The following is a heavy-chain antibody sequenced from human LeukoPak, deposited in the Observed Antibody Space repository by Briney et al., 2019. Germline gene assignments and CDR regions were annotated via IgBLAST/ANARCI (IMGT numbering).Heavy chain of an antibody. CDR1: GGSISSYY. CDR2: IYTSGST. CDR3: ARARSVPAAIFTYYYYMDV. V-gene: IGHV4-4*07. D-gene: IGHD2-2*01. Sequence: PSETLSLTCTVSGGSISSYYWSWIRRPAGKGLEWIGRIYTSGSTNYNPSLKSRVTMSVDTSKNQFSLKLSSVTAADTAVYYCARARSVPAAIFTYYYYMDVWGKGTTVTVSS. J-gene: IGHJ6*03.